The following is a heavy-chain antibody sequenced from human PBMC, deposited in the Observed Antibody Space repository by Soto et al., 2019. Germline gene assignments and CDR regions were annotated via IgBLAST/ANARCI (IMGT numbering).Heavy chain of an antibody. V-gene: IGHV4-59*01. Sequence: QVQLQESGPGLVKPSETLSLTCSVSGGSISSYYWSWIRQPPGKGLEWIGYIYYSGGTNYNPSLKSRVSIAVDTSKTQFSLKVSSVTAADTAVYYCARGMPAIAPYSLDYWGQGTLVTVSS. CDR2: IYYSGGT. J-gene: IGHJ4*02. D-gene: IGHD2-15*01. CDR3: ARGMPAIAPYSLDY. CDR1: GGSISSYY.